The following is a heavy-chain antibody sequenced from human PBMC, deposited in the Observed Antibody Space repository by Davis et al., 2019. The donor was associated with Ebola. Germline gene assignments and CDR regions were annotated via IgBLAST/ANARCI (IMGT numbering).Heavy chain of an antibody. Sequence: SETLSLTCTVSGGSISSGSYHWSWIRQPAGKGLEWIGHIYTSGTTNYSPSLKSRVTISLDTSRNLFSLNLNFVTAADTAVYYCARADNDRNACDQWSQGILVTVSS. V-gene: IGHV4-61*09. J-gene: IGHJ4*02. CDR1: GGSISSGSYH. CDR3: ARADNDRNACDQ. CDR2: IYTSGTT. D-gene: IGHD1-1*01.